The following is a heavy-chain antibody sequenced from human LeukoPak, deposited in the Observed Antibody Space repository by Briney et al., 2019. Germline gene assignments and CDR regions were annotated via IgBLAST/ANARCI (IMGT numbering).Heavy chain of an antibody. CDR1: GFTFSSYA. CDR3: RRPTMVRGVRDY. Sequence: PGGSLRLSCAASGFTFSSYAMSWVRQAPGKGLEWVGFIRSKAYGGTTEYAASVKGRFTISRDDSKSIAYLQMNSLKTEDTAVYYCRRPTMVRGVRDYWGQGTLVTVSS. J-gene: IGHJ4*02. V-gene: IGHV3-49*04. CDR2: IRSKAYGGTT. D-gene: IGHD3-10*01.